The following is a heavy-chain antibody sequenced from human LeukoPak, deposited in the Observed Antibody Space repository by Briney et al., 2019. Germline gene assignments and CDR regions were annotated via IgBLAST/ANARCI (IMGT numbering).Heavy chain of an antibody. CDR2: IYYSGST. CDR3: ARAYSSGWYGHYFDY. CDR1: GGSISSYY. V-gene: IGHV4-59*01. Sequence: SKTLSLTCTVSGGSISSYYWSWIRQPPGKGLEWIGYIYYSGSTNYNPSLKSRVTISVDTSKNQFSLKLSSVTAADTAVYYCARAYSSGWYGHYFDYWGQGTLVTVSS. J-gene: IGHJ4*02. D-gene: IGHD6-19*01.